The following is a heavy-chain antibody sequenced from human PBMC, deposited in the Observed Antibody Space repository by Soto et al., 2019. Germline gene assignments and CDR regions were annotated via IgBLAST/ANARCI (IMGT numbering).Heavy chain of an antibody. CDR1: GFTFSSYS. V-gene: IGHV3-48*01. CDR2: ISSSSSTI. CDR3: ASTKVWVTMGKIRGDY. D-gene: IGHD4-17*01. J-gene: IGHJ4*02. Sequence: GGSLRLSCAASGFTFSSYSMNWVRQAPGKGLEWVSYISSSSSTIYYADSVKGRFTISRDNAKNSLYLQMNSLRAEDTAVYYCASTKVWVTMGKIRGDYWGQGTLVTVSS.